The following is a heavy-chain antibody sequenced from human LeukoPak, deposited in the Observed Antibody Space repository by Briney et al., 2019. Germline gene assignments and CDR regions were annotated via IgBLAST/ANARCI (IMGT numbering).Heavy chain of an antibody. Sequence: GESLKISCKGSGYSFTSYWIAWVRQMPGKGLEWMAIIYPGDSDTRYSPSFQGQVTMSADKSISTAYLQWGSLKASDIAVYYRARAYGDNEPFDVWGQGTLVTVSS. D-gene: IGHD4-17*01. CDR3: ARAYGDNEPFDV. J-gene: IGHJ4*02. CDR1: GYSFTSYW. V-gene: IGHV5-51*01. CDR2: IYPGDSDT.